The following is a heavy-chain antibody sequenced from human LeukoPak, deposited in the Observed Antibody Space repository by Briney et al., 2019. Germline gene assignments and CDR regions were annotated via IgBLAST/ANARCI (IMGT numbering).Heavy chain of an antibody. V-gene: IGHV3-30*04. CDR1: GFTFSSYA. CDR3: ARHVVAVGFDY. CDR2: ISYDGSNK. Sequence: GGSLRLSCAASGFTFSSYAMHWVRQAPGKGLEWVAVISYDGSNKYYADSVKGRFTISRDNSKNTLYLQMNSLRAEDTAVYYCARHVVAVGFDYWGQGTLVTVSS. J-gene: IGHJ4*02. D-gene: IGHD3-22*01.